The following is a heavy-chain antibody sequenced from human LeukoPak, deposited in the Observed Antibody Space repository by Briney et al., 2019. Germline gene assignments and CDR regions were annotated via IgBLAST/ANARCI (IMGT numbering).Heavy chain of an antibody. CDR2: IVPIFGTA. CDR1: GGTFRSYA. CDR3: ARLRRYYYYYMDV. D-gene: IGHD4-17*01. J-gene: IGHJ6*03. Sequence: ASVKVSCKASGGTFRSYAISWVRQAPGQGLEWMGGIVPIFGTANYAQKFQGRVTITADKSTNTAYMELSSLRSEDTAVYYCARLRRYYYYYMDVWGKGTTVTVSS. V-gene: IGHV1-69*06.